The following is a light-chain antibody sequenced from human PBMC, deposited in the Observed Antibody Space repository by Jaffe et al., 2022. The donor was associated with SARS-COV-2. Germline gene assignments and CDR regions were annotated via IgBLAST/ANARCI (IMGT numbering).Light chain of an antibody. Sequence: AIRMTQSPSSFSASTGDRVTITCRASQGINSYLAWYQQKPGRAPNLLIYAASTLQSGVPSRFSGSGSGTDFTLTISCLQSEDFATYYCQQYYSYPRTFGQGTKVEFK. CDR3: QQYYSYPRT. J-gene: IGKJ1*01. CDR1: QGINSY. CDR2: AAS. V-gene: IGKV1-8*01.